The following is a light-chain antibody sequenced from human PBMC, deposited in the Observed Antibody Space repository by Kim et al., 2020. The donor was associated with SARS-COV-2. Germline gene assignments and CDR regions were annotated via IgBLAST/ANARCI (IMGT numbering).Light chain of an antibody. Sequence: SVGDRVPITCRASQSISSYLNWYQHTPGKAPKLLIYDASSLQSGVPSRFSGSGSGTDFTLTIISLQPEDFATYYCQQSYSTSALTFGGGTKVDIK. CDR3: QQSYSTSALT. J-gene: IGKJ4*01. CDR2: DAS. CDR1: QSISSY. V-gene: IGKV1-39*01.